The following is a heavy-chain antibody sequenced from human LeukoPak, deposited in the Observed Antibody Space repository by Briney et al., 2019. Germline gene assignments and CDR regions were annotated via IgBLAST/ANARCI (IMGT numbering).Heavy chain of an antibody. CDR2: ISSSSSYI. J-gene: IGHJ3*02. CDR3: ARAYSMSYGDI. D-gene: IGHD1-26*01. V-gene: IGHV3-21*01. Sequence: GESLSLSCAASGFSFSSYSMSWVRQAPGKGLEWVSSISSSSSYIYYADSVKGRFTISRDNAKNSLYLQMNSREAEDTAVDYCARAYSMSYGDIWGQGTMVTVSS. CDR1: GFSFSSYS.